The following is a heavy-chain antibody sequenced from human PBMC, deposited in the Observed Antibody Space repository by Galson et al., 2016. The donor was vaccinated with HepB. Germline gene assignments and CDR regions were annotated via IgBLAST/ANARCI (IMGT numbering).Heavy chain of an antibody. CDR1: GFTFSSYA. V-gene: IGHV3-21*01. J-gene: IGHJ6*03. D-gene: IGHD2-15*01. Sequence: SLRLSCAASGFTFSSYAMNWVRQAPGKGLEWVASVSGPSFYIFYTDSVKGRFTISRDNAINSLFLQMHDLRPEDTAVYYCARGRQQPPAYYYYYMDVWGKGTAVTVFS. CDR3: ARGRQQPPAYYYYYMDV. CDR2: VSGPSFYI.